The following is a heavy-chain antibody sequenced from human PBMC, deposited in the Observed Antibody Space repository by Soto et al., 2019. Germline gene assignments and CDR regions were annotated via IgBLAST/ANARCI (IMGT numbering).Heavy chain of an antibody. V-gene: IGHV3-43D*03. CDR1: GFTFDDYA. D-gene: IGHD2-2*01. CDR2: ISWDGGNT. CDR3: AKALFRYCSSTSCYRGDAFDI. Sequence: GGSLRLSCAASGFTFDDYAMHWVRQAPGKGLEWVSLISWDGGNTYYADSVKGRFTISRDNSKNSLYLQMNSLRAEDTDLYYCAKALFRYCSSTSCYRGDAFDIWGQGTMVTVSS. J-gene: IGHJ3*02.